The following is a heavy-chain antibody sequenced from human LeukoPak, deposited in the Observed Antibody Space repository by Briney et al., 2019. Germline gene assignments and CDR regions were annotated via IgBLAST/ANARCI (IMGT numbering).Heavy chain of an antibody. V-gene: IGHV3-30-3*01. CDR1: GFTFSSYA. D-gene: IGHD3-10*01. J-gene: IGHJ4*02. CDR2: ISYDGSTK. Sequence: GGSLRLSCAASGFTFSSYAMHWVRQAPGKGLEWVAAISYDGSTKYYADSVKGRFTISRDNSKNTLYLQMNSLRAEDTAVYYCARDSLSSNYKMGFDYWGQGTLVTVSS. CDR3: ARDSLSSNYKMGFDY.